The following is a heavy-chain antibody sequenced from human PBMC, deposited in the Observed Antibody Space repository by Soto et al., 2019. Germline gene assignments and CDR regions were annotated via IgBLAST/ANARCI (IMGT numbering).Heavy chain of an antibody. CDR1: GFTFSNYA. D-gene: IGHD1-7*01. Sequence: GGSLRLSCAASGFTFSNYAMSWVRRAPGKGLEWVSTISGSGASTYYADSVKGRFTISRDNSKNTLYLQMNSLRAEDTAVYYCAKDWELTDPWGQGTLVTVSS. CDR3: AKDWELTDP. J-gene: IGHJ5*02. V-gene: IGHV3-23*01. CDR2: ISGSGAST.